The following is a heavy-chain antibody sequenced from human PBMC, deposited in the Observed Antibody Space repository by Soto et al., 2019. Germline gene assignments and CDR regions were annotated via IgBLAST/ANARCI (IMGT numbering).Heavy chain of an antibody. Sequence: GGSLRLSCAASGFPFSSYGMHWVRQAPGKGLEWVAVIWYDGSNKYYADSVKGRFTISRDNSKNTLYLQMNSLRAEDTAVYYCAREEEGSSSWNYNWFDPWGQGTLVTVSS. D-gene: IGHD6-13*01. CDR1: GFPFSSYG. CDR2: IWYDGSNK. J-gene: IGHJ5*02. V-gene: IGHV3-33*01. CDR3: AREEEGSSSWNYNWFDP.